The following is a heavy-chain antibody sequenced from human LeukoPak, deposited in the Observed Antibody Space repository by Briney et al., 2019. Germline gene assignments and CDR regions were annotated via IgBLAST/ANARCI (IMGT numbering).Heavy chain of an antibody. J-gene: IGHJ3*01. CDR2: IRTSGTT. CDR3: VRDPRGYGGASFDV. V-gene: IGHV4-30-4*01. CDR1: GVSITSGDSF. D-gene: IGHD3-16*01. Sequence: PSETLSLTCSVSGVSITSGDSFWSWIRQSAGRGLEWIGYIRTSGTTLYNVSLKSRVSISADASKNQFSLRLNSVTATDTAVYFCVRDPRGYGGASFDVWGRGTVVTVSS.